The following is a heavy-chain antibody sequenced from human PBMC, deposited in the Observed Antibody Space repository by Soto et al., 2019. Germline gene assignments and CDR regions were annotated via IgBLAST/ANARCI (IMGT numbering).Heavy chain of an antibody. D-gene: IGHD3-3*01. CDR1: GGSFSCYY. CDR2: INHSGST. V-gene: IGHV4-34*01. CDR3: ARSXVTIFGVVIIPVPHFDY. J-gene: IGHJ4*02. Sequence: SETLSLTCAVYGGSFSCYYWSWIRQPPGKGLEWIGEINHSGSTNYNPSLKSRVTISVDTSKNQFSLKLSSVTAADTAVYYCARSXVTIFGVVIIPVPHFDYWGQGTLVTVSS.